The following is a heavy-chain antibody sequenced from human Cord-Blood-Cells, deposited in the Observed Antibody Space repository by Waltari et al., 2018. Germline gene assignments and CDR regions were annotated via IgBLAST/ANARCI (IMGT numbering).Heavy chain of an antibody. CDR3: ASLIVATIDY. D-gene: IGHD5-12*01. J-gene: IGHJ4*02. V-gene: IGHV4-39*01. CDR2: IYYSGST. CDR1: GGSISSSSYY. Sequence: QLQLQESGPGLVKPSETLSLTCTVSGGSISSSSYYWGWIRQPPGKGLEWIGSIYYSGSTSYSPSLKSRVTISVDTSKNQFSLKLSSVTAADTAVYYCASLIVATIDYWGQGTLVTVSS.